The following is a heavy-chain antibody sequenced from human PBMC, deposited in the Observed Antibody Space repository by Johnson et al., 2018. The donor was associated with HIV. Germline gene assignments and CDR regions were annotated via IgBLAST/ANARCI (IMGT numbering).Heavy chain of an antibody. Sequence: QVQLVESGGGLVKPGGSLRLSCAASGFTFSDYYMRWLRQTPGKGLEWVSYISSSGTTVYSADSVKGRFSISRDNAKHSLYLQMNSLRAEDTAVYYCARDRGYWDAFDIWGQGTMVTVSS. V-gene: IGHV3-11*04. D-gene: IGHD3-22*01. CDR2: ISSSGTTV. J-gene: IGHJ3*02. CDR1: GFTFSDYY. CDR3: ARDRGYWDAFDI.